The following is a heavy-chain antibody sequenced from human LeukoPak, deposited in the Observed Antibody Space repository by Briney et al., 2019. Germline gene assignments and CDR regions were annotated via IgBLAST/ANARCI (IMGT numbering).Heavy chain of an antibody. CDR3: PRHLDYGDPVPILAPGTSFDP. CDR2: IIPILGIE. CDR1: GGTFSSYA. D-gene: IGHD4-17*01. V-gene: IGHV1-69*04. J-gene: IGHJ5*02. Sequence: AAVKVSCKASGGTFSSYAISWVGQAPGQGRAWMGRIIPILGIENYAQKFQGRVTITADKSTSTAYMQLSSLRSEDTAVYYCPRHLDYGDPVPILAPGTSFDPWGQGTLVTVPS.